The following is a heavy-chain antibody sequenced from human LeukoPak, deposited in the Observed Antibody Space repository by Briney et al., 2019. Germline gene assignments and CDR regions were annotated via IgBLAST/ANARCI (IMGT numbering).Heavy chain of an antibody. Sequence: GGSLRLSCAASGFTFSSYGMHWVRQAPGKGLEWVAVIWYDGSIIHYADSVKGRFTISRDNAKDTLYLQMNSLRADDTAVYYCAREDAVTTNYFEYWGQGTLVTVSS. D-gene: IGHD4-11*01. V-gene: IGHV3-33*01. CDR1: GFTFSSYG. CDR2: IWYDGSII. CDR3: AREDAVTTNYFEY. J-gene: IGHJ4*02.